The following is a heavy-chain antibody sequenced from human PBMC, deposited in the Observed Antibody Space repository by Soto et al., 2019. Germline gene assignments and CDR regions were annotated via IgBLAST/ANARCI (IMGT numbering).Heavy chain of an antibody. CDR1: GFTFSSYS. Sequence: EVQLVESGGGLVKPGGSLRLSCAASGFTFSSYSMNWVRQAPGKGLEWVSSISSSSSYIYYADSVKGGFTISRDNAKNSLYLQMNRLRAEDTAVYYCASDVLSSGLIDYWGQGTLVTVSS. J-gene: IGHJ4*02. CDR2: ISSSSSYI. V-gene: IGHV3-21*01. CDR3: ASDVLSSGLIDY. D-gene: IGHD3-10*01.